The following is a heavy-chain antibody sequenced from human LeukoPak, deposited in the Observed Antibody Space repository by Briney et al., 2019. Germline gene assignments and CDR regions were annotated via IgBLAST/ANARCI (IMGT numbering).Heavy chain of an antibody. CDR2: ISSNGGST. Sequence: TGGSLRLSCEASGFTFSSYAMHWVRQAPGKGLEYVSAISSNGGSTYYANSVKGRFTISRDNSKNTLYLQMGSLRAEDMAVYYCARASLVHGGYPPSVDYWGQGTLVTVSS. CDR3: ARASLVHGGYPPSVDY. J-gene: IGHJ4*02. D-gene: IGHD5-12*01. V-gene: IGHV3-64*01. CDR1: GFTFSSYA.